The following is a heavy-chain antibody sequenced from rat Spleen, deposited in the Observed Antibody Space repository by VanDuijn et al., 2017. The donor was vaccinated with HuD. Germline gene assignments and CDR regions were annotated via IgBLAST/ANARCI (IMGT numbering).Heavy chain of an antibody. V-gene: IGHV5-29*01. CDR3: ARGGGYSEVNFDY. CDR1: GFTFSNYG. Sequence: EVQLVESGGGLVQPGRSMKLSCAALGFTFSNYGMAWVCQAPTKGLEWVATISYDGSRTYYRDSVKGRFTISRDNAKSTLYLQMDSLGSEDTATYYCARGGGYSEVNFDYWGQGVMVTVSS. D-gene: IGHD1-11*01. CDR2: ISYDGSRT. J-gene: IGHJ2*01.